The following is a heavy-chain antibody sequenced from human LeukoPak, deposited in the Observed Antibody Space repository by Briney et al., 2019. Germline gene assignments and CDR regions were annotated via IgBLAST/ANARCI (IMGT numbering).Heavy chain of an antibody. J-gene: IGHJ6*03. CDR3: ARPSDHYYYYFYMDV. CDR1: EFTFSTYA. Sequence: GGSLRLSCAASEFTFSTYAMHWVRQAPGKGLEWVAFISYDGNKKDYADSVKGRVTISRDNSENTLYLQMNSLRIEDAGVYYCARPSDHYYYYFYMDVWGQGTTVTVSS. CDR2: ISYDGNKK. V-gene: IGHV3-30*04.